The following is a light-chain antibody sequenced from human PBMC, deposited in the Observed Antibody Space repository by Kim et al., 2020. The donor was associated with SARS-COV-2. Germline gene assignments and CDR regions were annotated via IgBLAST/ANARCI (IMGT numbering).Light chain of an antibody. CDR1: QSVSSNY. V-gene: IGKV3-20*01. CDR3: QQYGSSPT. J-gene: IGKJ1*01. CDR2: GAS. Sequence: EIVLTQSPGTLSLSPGARATLSCRASQSVSSNYLAWYQQKPGRAPRLLIYGASSRATGIPDRFSGSGSGTDFTLTISRLEPEDFAVYYCQQYGSSPTFGQGTKVDIK.